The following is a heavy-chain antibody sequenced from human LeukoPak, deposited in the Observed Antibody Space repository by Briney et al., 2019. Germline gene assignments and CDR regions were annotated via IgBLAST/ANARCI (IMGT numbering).Heavy chain of an antibody. CDR1: GGSISRYY. V-gene: IGHV4-59*01. CDR2: ISDNGST. D-gene: IGHD3-22*01. CDR3: AREPTYYYDSRVGAFDI. J-gene: IGHJ3*02. Sequence: SETLSLTCTVSGGSISRYYWSWIRQPPGKELEWIGHISDNGSTNYNPSLKSRVTISVDTSKNQFSLKLTSVTAADTAVYYCAREPTYYYDSRVGAFDIWGQGTMVTVSS.